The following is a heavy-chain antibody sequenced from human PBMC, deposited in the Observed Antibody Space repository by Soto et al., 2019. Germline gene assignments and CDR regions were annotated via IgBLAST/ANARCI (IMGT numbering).Heavy chain of an antibody. CDR3: AREGRLAAAGWGGRYFDY. CDR1: GGTFSSYA. CDR2: IIPIFGTA. J-gene: IGHJ4*02. D-gene: IGHD6-13*01. V-gene: IGHV1-69*01. Sequence: QVQLVQSGAEVKKPGSSVKVSYKASGGTFSSYAISWVRQAPGQGLEWMGGIIPIFGTANYAQKFQGRVTITADESTSTAYMELSSLRSEDTAVYYCAREGRLAAAGWGGRYFDYWGQGTLVTVSS.